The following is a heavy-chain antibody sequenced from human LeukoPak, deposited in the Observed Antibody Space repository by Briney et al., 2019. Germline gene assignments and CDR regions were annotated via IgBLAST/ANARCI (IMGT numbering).Heavy chain of an antibody. V-gene: IGHV4-34*01. Sequence: PSETLSLTCGVYGGSFSGYYWSWIRQPPGKGLEWIGEINPRGSTNYDPSLKSRVTLSADTSKNQFSLTLNSVTAADTAVYYCARRRLGYYFDYWGQGTLVTVSS. CDR1: GGSFSGYY. CDR2: INPRGST. J-gene: IGHJ4*02. CDR3: ARRRLGYYFDY. D-gene: IGHD5-24*01.